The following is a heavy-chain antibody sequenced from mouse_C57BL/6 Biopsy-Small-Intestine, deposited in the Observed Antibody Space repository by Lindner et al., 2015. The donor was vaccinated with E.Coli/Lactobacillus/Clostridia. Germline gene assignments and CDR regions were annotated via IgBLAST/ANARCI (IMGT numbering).Heavy chain of an antibody. Sequence: VQLQESGPGLVKPSQTVFLTCTVTGISITTGNYRRSWIRQFPGNKLEWIGYIYYSGTITYNPSLTSRTTITRDTPKNQFFLEMNSLTAEDTATYYCARDYGNYYAMDYWGQGTSVTVSS. J-gene: IGHJ4*01. CDR3: ARDYGNYYAMDY. D-gene: IGHD2-1*01. CDR2: IYYSGTI. V-gene: IGHV3-5*01. CDR1: GISITTGNYR.